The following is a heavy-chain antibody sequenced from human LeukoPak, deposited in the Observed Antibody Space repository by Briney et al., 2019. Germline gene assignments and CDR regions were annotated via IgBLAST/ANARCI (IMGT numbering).Heavy chain of an antibody. Sequence: SETLSLTCTVSGGSISSYYWSWIRQPPGKGLEWIGYIYYSGSTNYNPSLKSRVTISVDTSKNQFSLKLSSVTAADTAVYYCARCSVLPGMSCNWFDPWGQGTLVTVSS. V-gene: IGHV4-59*01. CDR3: ARCSVLPGMSCNWFDP. CDR1: GGSISSYY. J-gene: IGHJ5*02. CDR2: IYYSGST. D-gene: IGHD6-13*01.